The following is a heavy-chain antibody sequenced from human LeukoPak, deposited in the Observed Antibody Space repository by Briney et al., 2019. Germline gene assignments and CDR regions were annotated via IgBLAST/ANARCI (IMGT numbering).Heavy chain of an antibody. V-gene: IGHV3-20*04. CDR1: GFTFDDYG. J-gene: IGHJ5*02. CDR2: INWNGGST. Sequence: PGGSLRLSCAASGFTFDDYGMSWVRQAPGKGLEWVSGINWNGGSTGYADSVKGRFTISRDNAKNSLYLQMNSLRVEDTALYYCAKDMYRFGEFDGFDPWGQGTLVTVSS. CDR3: AKDMYRFGEFDGFDP. D-gene: IGHD3-10*01.